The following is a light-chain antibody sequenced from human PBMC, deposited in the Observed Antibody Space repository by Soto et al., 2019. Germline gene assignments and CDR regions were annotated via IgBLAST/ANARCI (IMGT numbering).Light chain of an antibody. CDR3: QQYGSSPT. J-gene: IGKJ1*01. CDR1: QSVSSSY. Sequence: EIVLTQSPGTLSLSPGERATLSCRSSQSVSSSYLAWYQHKPGQAPRLLIYDVSSRATGIPDRFSGSGSGTDFTLTISRLEPEGFAVYYCQQYGSSPTFGQGTKGEIK. V-gene: IGKV3-20*01. CDR2: DVS.